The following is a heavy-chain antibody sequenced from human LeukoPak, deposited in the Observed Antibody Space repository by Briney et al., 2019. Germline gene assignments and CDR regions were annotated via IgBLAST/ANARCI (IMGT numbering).Heavy chain of an antibody. CDR1: GYTFTSYG. V-gene: IGHV1-18*01. D-gene: IGHD1-26*01. J-gene: IGHJ4*02. Sequence: ASVKVSCKASGYTFTSYGISWVRQAPGQGLEWMGWISAYNGNTNYAQKLQGRVTMTTDTSTSTAYMELRSLRSDDTAVYYCATDLLYSGSYGTHYFDYWGQGTLVTVSS. CDR3: ATDLLYSGSYGTHYFDY. CDR2: ISAYNGNT.